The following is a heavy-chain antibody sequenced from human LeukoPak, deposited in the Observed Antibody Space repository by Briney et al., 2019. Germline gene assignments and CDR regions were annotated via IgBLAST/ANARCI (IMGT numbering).Heavy chain of an antibody. V-gene: IGHV1-2*02. CDR1: GYTFTGYY. Sequence: ASVTVSCKASGYTFTGYYIHWLRQSPGQGLEWVGWINPDTGDTRFAERFPGRVTLTRDTSLSSVYMELDSLTSDDSAVYFCARDLAPYGGYSIPAYWGQGTLVTVSS. CDR3: ARDLAPYGGYSIPAY. CDR2: INPDTGDT. D-gene: IGHD4-23*01. J-gene: IGHJ4*02.